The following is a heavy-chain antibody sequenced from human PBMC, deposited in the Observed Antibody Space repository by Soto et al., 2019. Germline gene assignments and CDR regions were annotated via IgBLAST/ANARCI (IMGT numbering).Heavy chain of an antibody. CDR1: GYSFTSYW. CDR3: ARSGLPTRRARHYYGMDV. V-gene: IGHV5-10-1*01. J-gene: IGHJ6*02. D-gene: IGHD1-26*01. CDR2: IDPSDSYT. Sequence: PGESLKISCKGSGYSFTSYWISWVRQMPGKGLEWMGRIDPSDSYTNYSPSFQGHVTISADKSISTAYLQWSSLKASDTAMYYCARSGLPTRRARHYYGMDVWGQGTTVTVSS.